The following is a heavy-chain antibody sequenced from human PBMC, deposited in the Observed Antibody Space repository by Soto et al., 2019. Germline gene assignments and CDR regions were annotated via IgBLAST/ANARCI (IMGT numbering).Heavy chain of an antibody. CDR1: GFTFSSYA. J-gene: IGHJ6*02. Sequence: PGGSLRLSCAASGFTFSSYAMHWVRQAPGKGLEWVAVISYDGSNKYYADSVKGRFTISRDNAKNSLYLQMNSLRAEDTALYYCAKDIKGHYDFWSGYLFAVWGQGTTVTVSS. D-gene: IGHD3-3*01. CDR2: ISYDGSNK. CDR3: AKDIKGHYDFWSGYLFAV. V-gene: IGHV3-30-3*01.